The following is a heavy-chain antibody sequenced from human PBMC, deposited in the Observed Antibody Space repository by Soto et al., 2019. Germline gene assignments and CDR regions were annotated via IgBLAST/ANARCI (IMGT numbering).Heavy chain of an antibody. V-gene: IGHV1-18*01. CDR2: ISTYTGYT. CDR3: ARESGITP. Sequence: GASVKVSCKASGGAFSSYAISWVRQAPGQGLEWMGWISTYTGYTDYAQKFQGRVTMTTDTSTSTAYMELKSLRSDDTAVYYCARESGITPWGQGTMVTVSS. D-gene: IGHD1-7*01. J-gene: IGHJ3*01. CDR1: GGAFSSYA.